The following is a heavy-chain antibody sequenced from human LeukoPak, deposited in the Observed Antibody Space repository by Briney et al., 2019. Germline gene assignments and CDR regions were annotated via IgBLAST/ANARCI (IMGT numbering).Heavy chain of an antibody. J-gene: IGHJ4*02. CDR2: IYSGGST. CDR1: GFTVSSNY. V-gene: IGHV3-53*05. CDR3: ARLNLGYGYFLEATKRDY. D-gene: IGHD5-18*01. Sequence: GGSLRLSCAASGFTVSSNYMSWVRQAPGKGLEWVSVIYSGGSTYYADSVKGRFTISRDNSKNTLYLQMNSLKAEDTAVYYCARLNLGYGYFLEATKRDYWGQGTLVTVSS.